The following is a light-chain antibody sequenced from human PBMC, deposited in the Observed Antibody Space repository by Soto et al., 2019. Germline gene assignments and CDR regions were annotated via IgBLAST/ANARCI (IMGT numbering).Light chain of an antibody. V-gene: IGLV2-18*01. CDR3: SLYTSSSTYL. CDR2: EVS. CDR1: SSDVGSYNR. J-gene: IGLJ1*01. Sequence: QSALTQPPSVSGSPGQSVTISCTGTSSDVGSYNRVSWYQQPPGTAPKLMIYEVSNRPSGVPDRFSGSKSGNTASLTISGLQAEDEADYYCSLYTSSSTYLFGTGTKLTVL.